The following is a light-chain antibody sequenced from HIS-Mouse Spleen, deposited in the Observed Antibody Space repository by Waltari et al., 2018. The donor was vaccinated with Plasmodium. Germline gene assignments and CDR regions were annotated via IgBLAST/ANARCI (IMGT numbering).Light chain of an antibody. CDR3: AAWDDSLSGPV. CDR2: RNN. Sequence: QSVLTQPPSASGTPGKRVTISCSGSSSNIESNYVYWYQQLPGTAPNLLIYRNNQRPSGVPDRFSGSKSGTSASLAISGLRSEDEADYYCAAWDDSLSGPVFGGGTKLTVL. V-gene: IGLV1-47*01. CDR1: SSNIESNY. J-gene: IGLJ3*02.